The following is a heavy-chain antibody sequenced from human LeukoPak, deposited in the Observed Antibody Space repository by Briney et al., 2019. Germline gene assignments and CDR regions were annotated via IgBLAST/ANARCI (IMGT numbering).Heavy chain of an antibody. CDR3: ARGWSRRGDIPFDY. J-gene: IGHJ4*02. V-gene: IGHV4-34*01. D-gene: IGHD3-9*01. Sequence: SETLSLTCAVYGGSFSGYYWSWIRQPPGKGLEWIGEINHSGSTNYNPSLKSRVTISVDTSKNQFSLKLSSVTAADTAVYYCARGWSRRGDIPFDYWGQGTLVTVSS. CDR2: INHSGST. CDR1: GGSFSGYY.